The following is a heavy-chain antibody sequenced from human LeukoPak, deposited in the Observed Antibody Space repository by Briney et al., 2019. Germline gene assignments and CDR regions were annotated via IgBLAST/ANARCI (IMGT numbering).Heavy chain of an antibody. V-gene: IGHV3-53*01. CDR3: ARATWLDPYYFDY. J-gene: IGHJ4*02. Sequence: PGGSLRLSCAASGFTVSSNYMSWVRQAPGKGLEWVSVIYSGGSTYYAGSVKGRFTISRDNSKNTLYLQMNSLRAEDTAVYYCARATWLDPYYFDYWGQGTLVTVSS. CDR2: IYSGGST. CDR1: GFTVSSNY. D-gene: IGHD6-19*01.